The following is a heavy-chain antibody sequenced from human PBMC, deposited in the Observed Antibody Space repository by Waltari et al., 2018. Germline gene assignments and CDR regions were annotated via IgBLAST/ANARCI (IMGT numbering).Heavy chain of an antibody. CDR1: GYTFTGYY. V-gene: IGHV1-2*02. Sequence: QVQLVQSGAEVKKPGASVKVSCKASGYTFTGYYMHWVRQDPGQGLEWMVCINPNRCGTNYAQKLQGRVPMTRDTSISTAFMELSRLGSDDTAVYYFARDLSFLGWFDPWGQGTLVTVSS. CDR2: INPNRCGT. J-gene: IGHJ5*01. D-gene: IGHD3-16*01. CDR3: ARDLSFLGWFDP.